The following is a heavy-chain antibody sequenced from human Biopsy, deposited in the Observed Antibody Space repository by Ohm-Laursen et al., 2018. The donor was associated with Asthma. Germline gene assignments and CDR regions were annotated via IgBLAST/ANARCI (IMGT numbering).Heavy chain of an antibody. Sequence: SVKVSCKSLGGTFNTYVIGWVRQAPGQGLGWMGGINSVFGTTTYPQKFQDRVTITADDSTSAVYMELSSLRSEDTAVYYCARKAGSCISRTCYSLDFWGQGTLVTVSS. D-gene: IGHD2-2*01. CDR3: ARKAGSCISRTCYSLDF. V-gene: IGHV1-69*13. CDR2: INSVFGTT. J-gene: IGHJ4*02. CDR1: GGTFNTYV.